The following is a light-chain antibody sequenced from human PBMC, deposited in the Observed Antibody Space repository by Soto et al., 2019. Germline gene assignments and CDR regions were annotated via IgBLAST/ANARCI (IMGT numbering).Light chain of an antibody. CDR3: QQYINLWT. Sequence: EIVMTQSPATLSVSPGERATLSCRASQTVSINLAWYQQKPGQGPRLLIYGASTRATGIPARFSGSGSGTEFTLTINSLQPEDFAVYYCQQYINLWTFGQGTKVEIK. CDR2: GAS. CDR1: QTVSIN. V-gene: IGKV3-15*01. J-gene: IGKJ1*01.